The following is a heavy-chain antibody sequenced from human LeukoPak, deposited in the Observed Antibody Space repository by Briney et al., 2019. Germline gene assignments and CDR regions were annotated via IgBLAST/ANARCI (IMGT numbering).Heavy chain of an antibody. CDR1: GFTVSSNY. J-gene: IGHJ4*02. CDR3: ARGGGYCSSCFDY. Sequence: GGSLRLSCAASGFTVSSNYMSWVRQGPGKGLEWFSVIYSGGSTYYADSVKGRFTISRDNSKNTLYLQMNSLRAEDTAVYYCARGGGYCSSCFDYWGQGTLVTVSS. V-gene: IGHV3-66*01. D-gene: IGHD2-2*01. CDR2: IYSGGST.